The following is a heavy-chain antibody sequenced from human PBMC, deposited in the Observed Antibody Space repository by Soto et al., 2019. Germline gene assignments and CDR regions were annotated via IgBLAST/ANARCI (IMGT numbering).Heavy chain of an antibody. D-gene: IGHD5-18*01. CDR3: ARGRGYSYRTCMDV. Sequence: EVQVVESGGGLVQPGGSLRLSCAASGFTFSSYSMNWVSQAPGKGLEWVSYISSSSSTIYYADSVKGRFTISRDNAKNSLYLQMNSLRDEDTAVYYCARGRGYSYRTCMDVWGQGTTVTVSS. CDR2: ISSSSSTI. CDR1: GFTFSSYS. J-gene: IGHJ6*02. V-gene: IGHV3-48*02.